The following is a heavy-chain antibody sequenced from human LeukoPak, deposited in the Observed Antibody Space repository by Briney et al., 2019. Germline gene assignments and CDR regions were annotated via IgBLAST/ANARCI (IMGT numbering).Heavy chain of an antibody. CDR2: IYTSGST. V-gene: IGHV4-4*07. CDR1: GGSISSYY. J-gene: IGHJ5*02. Sequence: SETLSLTCTVSGGSISSYYWSWIRQPAGKGLERIGRIYTSGSTNYNPSLKSRVTMSADTSKNQFSLRLSSVTAADTAVYYCAREGTRWADENWFDPWGQGSLVIVSS. D-gene: IGHD1-26*01. CDR3: AREGTRWADENWFDP.